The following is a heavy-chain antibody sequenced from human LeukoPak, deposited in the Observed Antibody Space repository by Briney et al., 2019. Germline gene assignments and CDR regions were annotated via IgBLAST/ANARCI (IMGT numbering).Heavy chain of an antibody. CDR1: GFTFSSYA. Sequence: GGFLRLSCAASGFTFSSYAMSWVRQAPGKGLEWVSAISGSGGSTYYADSVKGRFTVSRDNSKNTLYLQMNSLRAEDTAVYYCAKDGSGYYYGTYYYYGMDVWGQGTTVTVSS. CDR2: ISGSGGST. J-gene: IGHJ6*02. D-gene: IGHD3-22*01. V-gene: IGHV3-23*01. CDR3: AKDGSGYYYGTYYYYGMDV.